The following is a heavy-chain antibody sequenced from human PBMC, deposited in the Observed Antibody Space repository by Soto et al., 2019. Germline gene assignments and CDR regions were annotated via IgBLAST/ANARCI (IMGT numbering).Heavy chain of an antibody. D-gene: IGHD6-6*01. CDR2: ISSSSSYI. V-gene: IGHV3-21*01. CDR3: ARDSSSSGDYYYGMDV. J-gene: IGHJ6*02. CDR1: GFTFSSYS. Sequence: EVQLVESGGGLVKPGGSLRLSCAASGFTFSSYSMNWVRQAPGKGLEWVSSISSSSSYIYYADSVKGRFTISRDNAKNSLYLQMNSLRAEDTAVYYCARDSSSSGDYYYGMDVWGQGTTVTVSS.